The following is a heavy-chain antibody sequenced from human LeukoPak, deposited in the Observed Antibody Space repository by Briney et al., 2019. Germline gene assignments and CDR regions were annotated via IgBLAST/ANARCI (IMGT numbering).Heavy chain of an antibody. D-gene: IGHD6-6*01. CDR2: INSDGSEE. CDR1: GFTFSGLW. V-gene: IGHV3-7*03. Sequence: GGSLRLSCAVSGFTFSGLWMSWSRQAPGKGLEWVASINSDGSEEYYADVVKGRFTISRDNAKNSLYLQINSLRAEDTAVYYCARSSYSSSSSVWGQGTMVTVSS. CDR3: ARSSYSSSSSV. J-gene: IGHJ3*01.